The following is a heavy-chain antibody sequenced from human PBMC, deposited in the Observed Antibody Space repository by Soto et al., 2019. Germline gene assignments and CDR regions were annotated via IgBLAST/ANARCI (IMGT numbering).Heavy chain of an antibody. CDR1: GGTFSSYA. CDR2: IIPIFGTA. D-gene: IGHD2-15*01. V-gene: IGHV1-69*13. Sequence: SVKVSCKASGGTFSSYAISWVRQAPGQGLEWMGGIIPIFGTANYAQKFQGRATITADESTSTAYMELSSLRSEDTAVYYCARVTQYCSGGSCYTLARYYYYGMDVWGQGTTVTVSS. J-gene: IGHJ6*02. CDR3: ARVTQYCSGGSCYTLARYYYYGMDV.